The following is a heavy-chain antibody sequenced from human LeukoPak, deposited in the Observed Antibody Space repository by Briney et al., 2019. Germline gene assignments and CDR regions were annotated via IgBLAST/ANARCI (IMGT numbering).Heavy chain of an antibody. D-gene: IGHD3-3*01. CDR1: GFTFSSYW. J-gene: IGHJ6*03. CDR3: ARVRHDPLEYGYYMDV. CDR2: IKPDESEK. V-gene: IGHV3-7*03. Sequence: GGSLRLSCAASGFTFSSYWMTWVRQAPGKGLEWVANIKPDESEKYYVDSVKGRFTISRDNAKNSLYLQMNSLRAADTGVYYCARVRHDPLEYGYYMDVWGEGTTVTVSS.